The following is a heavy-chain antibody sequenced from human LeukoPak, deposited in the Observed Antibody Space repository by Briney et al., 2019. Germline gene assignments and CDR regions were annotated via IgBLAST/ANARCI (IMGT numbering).Heavy chain of an antibody. D-gene: IGHD3-3*01. CDR2: IIPIFGTA. Sequence: ASVKLSCKASGGTFSSYAISWVRQAPGQGLEWMGGIIPIFGTANYAQKFQGRVTITADESTSTAYMELSSLRSEDTAVYYCASSYDFWSGYFTLFYRGQGTLVTVSS. J-gene: IGHJ4*02. CDR3: ASSYDFWSGYFTLFY. V-gene: IGHV1-69*01. CDR1: GGTFSSYA.